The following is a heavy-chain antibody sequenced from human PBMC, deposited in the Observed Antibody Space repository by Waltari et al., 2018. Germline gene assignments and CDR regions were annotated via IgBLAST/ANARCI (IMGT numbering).Heavy chain of an antibody. Sequence: EVQLLESGGGLVQPGGSLRLSCAASGFTFSSYAMSWVRQAPGMGRGWVSASRCSGGSTYYADSVKGRFTISRDKSKNTLYLQMNSLRAEDTAVYYCAKDQGYSSGWYSFGYWGQGTLVTVSS. D-gene: IGHD6-19*01. V-gene: IGHV3-23*01. CDR1: GFTFSSYA. J-gene: IGHJ4*02. CDR3: AKDQGYSSGWYSFGY. CDR2: SRCSGGST.